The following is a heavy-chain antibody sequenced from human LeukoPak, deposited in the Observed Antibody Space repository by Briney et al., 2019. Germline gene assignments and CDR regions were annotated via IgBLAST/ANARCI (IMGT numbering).Heavy chain of an antibody. CDR3: ARRRGYYGSGSYYSPHYYYYMDV. V-gene: IGHV4-39*07. CDR2: IYSSGST. D-gene: IGHD3-10*01. CDR1: GVSISSGSNY. Sequence: SETLSLTCRVSGVSISSGSNYWGWIRQPPGKTLEWIGSIYSSGSTYYNSSLKSRVIILIDTAKNQFSLKLSSVTAADTAVYYCARRRGYYGSGSYYSPHYYYYMDVWGKGTTVTISS. J-gene: IGHJ6*03.